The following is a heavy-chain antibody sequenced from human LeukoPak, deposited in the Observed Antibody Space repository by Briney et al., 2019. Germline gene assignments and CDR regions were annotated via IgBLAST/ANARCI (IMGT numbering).Heavy chain of an antibody. CDR3: ARAGGRYSGSPY. V-gene: IGHV3-74*01. Sequence: GGSLRLSCAASGFTFSSYWMHWVRQVPGKGLGWVSRINSDGSSTNYADSVKGRFTISRDNAKNTLYLQMNSLRADDTAVYYCARAGGRYSGSPYWGQGTLVTVSS. J-gene: IGHJ4*02. CDR1: GFTFSSYW. CDR2: INSDGSST. D-gene: IGHD1-26*01.